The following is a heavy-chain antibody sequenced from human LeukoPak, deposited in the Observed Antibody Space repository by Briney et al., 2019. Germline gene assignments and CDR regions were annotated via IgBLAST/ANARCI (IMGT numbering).Heavy chain of an antibody. CDR1: GGSISSSNW. V-gene: IGHV4-4*02. D-gene: IGHD2-2*01. Sequence: PSETLSLTCAVSGGSISSSNWWNWVRQPPGKGLEWIGEIYHSGSTNYNPSLKSRVTISVDKSKNQFSLKLSSVTAADTAVYYCARRPFVVVPAVTRARDYYYGMDVWGQGTTVTVSS. CDR2: IYHSGST. J-gene: IGHJ6*02. CDR3: ARRPFVVVPAVTRARDYYYGMDV.